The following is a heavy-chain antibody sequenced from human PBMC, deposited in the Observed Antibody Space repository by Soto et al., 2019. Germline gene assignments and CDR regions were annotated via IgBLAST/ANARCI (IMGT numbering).Heavy chain of an antibody. Sequence: WGSLRLSCAASGFTFSPYGMSWVRQAPGKGLEWVSAISGSGGNTYHADSVKGRFTISRDNSKNTLYLQMNSLRAEDTAVYYCARKDCISFTCDRAGMDVWGQGTTVTVSS. CDR2: ISGSGGNT. CDR3: ARKDCISFTCDRAGMDV. D-gene: IGHD3-3*02. CDR1: GFTFSPYG. J-gene: IGHJ6*02. V-gene: IGHV3-23*01.